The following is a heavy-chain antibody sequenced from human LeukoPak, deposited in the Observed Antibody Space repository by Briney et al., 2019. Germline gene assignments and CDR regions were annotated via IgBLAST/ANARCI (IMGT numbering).Heavy chain of an antibody. Sequence: GGSLRLSCAASGFTVSSNYMSWVRQAPGKGLEWVSLIYSGGSTYYADSVKGRFTISRDNSRNTLFVQMNSLSAEDTAVYYCAKVRSGSSNWALRIFDNWGQGTLVTVSS. CDR3: AKVRSGSSNWALRIFDN. V-gene: IGHV3-53*01. D-gene: IGHD4-11*01. J-gene: IGHJ4*02. CDR2: IYSGGST. CDR1: GFTVSSNY.